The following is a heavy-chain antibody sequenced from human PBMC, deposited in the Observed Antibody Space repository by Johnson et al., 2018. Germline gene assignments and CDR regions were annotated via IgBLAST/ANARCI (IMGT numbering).Heavy chain of an antibody. CDR3: ARAVYYYDTHDAFDL. J-gene: IGHJ3*01. CDR2: IYPGYSDT. D-gene: IGHD3-22*01. Sequence: VRLVQSGAEVKKPGESLKISCKVSGYSFTRYWIGWVRQMPGKGLEWMGSIYPGYSDTRYSPSFLGPVTISADKSISTAYLQGSSLKASDTAMYYCARAVYYYDTHDAFDLWGQGTVVTVSS. V-gene: IGHV5-51*01. CDR1: GYSFTRYW.